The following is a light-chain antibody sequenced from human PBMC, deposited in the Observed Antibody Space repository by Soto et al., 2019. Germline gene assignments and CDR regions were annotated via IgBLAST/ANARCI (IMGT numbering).Light chain of an antibody. CDR3: LQDYVYPWT. CDR1: QGIGND. J-gene: IGKJ1*01. CDR2: EAS. Sequence: AIQVTQSPSSLSASVGDRVTISCRASQGIGNDLGWYQQKPGKAPKLLISEASTLQTGGASRFSGSGSGTDFTLTISSLQPEDFATYYCLQDYVYPWTFGQGTKVEVK. V-gene: IGKV1-6*01.